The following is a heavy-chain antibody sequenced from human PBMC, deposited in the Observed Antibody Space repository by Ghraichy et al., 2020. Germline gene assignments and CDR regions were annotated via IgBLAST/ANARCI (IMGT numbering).Heavy chain of an antibody. J-gene: IGHJ5*02. CDR2: INHSGST. CDR3: ARAWGVGYNGFDP. Sequence: SETLSLTCAVYGGSFSGYYWSWIRQPPGKGLEWIGEINHSGSTNYNPSLKSRVTISVDTSKNQFSLKLSSVTAADTAVYYCARAWGVGYNGFDPWGQGTLVTVSS. CDR1: GGSFSGYY. V-gene: IGHV4-34*01. D-gene: IGHD5-24*01.